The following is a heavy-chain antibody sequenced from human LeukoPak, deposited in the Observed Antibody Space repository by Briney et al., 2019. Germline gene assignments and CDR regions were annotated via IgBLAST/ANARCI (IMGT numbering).Heavy chain of an antibody. CDR3: ARLTTMTIGTYYYYMDV. Sequence: SETLSLTCTVSGGSMNTYYWSWIRQPPGKGLECIGYVYYRGSTNYSPSLKSRVTISADTPKNQFSLKLISVTAADTAVYFCARLTTMTIGTYYYYMDVWGKGTTVIVSS. J-gene: IGHJ6*03. V-gene: IGHV4-59*01. CDR2: VYYRGST. CDR1: GGSMNTYY. D-gene: IGHD3-22*01.